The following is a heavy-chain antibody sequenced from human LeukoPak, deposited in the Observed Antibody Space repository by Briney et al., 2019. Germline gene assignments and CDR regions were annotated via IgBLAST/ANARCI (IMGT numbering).Heavy chain of an antibody. J-gene: IGHJ4*02. CDR3: ARDQQPGWRAPSFDY. D-gene: IGHD6-13*01. CDR1: GFTFSSYW. CDR2: IKQDGSEK. V-gene: IGHV3-7*01. Sequence: GGSLRLSCAASGFTFSSYWMSGVRRAPGKGLEWVANIKQDGSEKYYVDSVKGRFTISRDNAKNSLYLQMNSLRAEDTAVYYCARDQQPGWRAPSFDYWGQGTLVTVSS.